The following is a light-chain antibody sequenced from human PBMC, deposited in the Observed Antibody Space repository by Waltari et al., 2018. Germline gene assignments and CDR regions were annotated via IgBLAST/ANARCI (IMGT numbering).Light chain of an antibody. J-gene: IGLJ3*02. CDR1: SGYSSNV. V-gene: IGLV4-69*01. CDR2: VNSDGSH. Sequence: LVLTQSPSASASLGASVKLTCTLSSGYSSNVIAWLPEQPGKGPWYLMKVNSDGSHRKGDGMLDLLSAAQSGTECYLTISSLQSEEEADYDGQTGGHGSWVCGGGTKLTVL. CDR3: QTGGHGSWV.